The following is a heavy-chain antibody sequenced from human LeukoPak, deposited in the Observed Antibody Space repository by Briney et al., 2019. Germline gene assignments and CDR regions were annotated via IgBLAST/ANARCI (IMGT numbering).Heavy chain of an antibody. CDR2: IYVSGSA. J-gene: IGHJ6*03. CDR1: GVSINSHY. CDR3: ARVLQNYYHMDV. D-gene: IGHD3-3*01. Sequence: SETLSLTCTVSGVSINSHYWSWIRQPPGKGLEWIGFIYVSGSANYKSSLKSRVTMTVDTSKNQFSLKLNSVSAADTAVYYCARVLQNYYHMDVWGKGTTVTVSS. V-gene: IGHV4-59*11.